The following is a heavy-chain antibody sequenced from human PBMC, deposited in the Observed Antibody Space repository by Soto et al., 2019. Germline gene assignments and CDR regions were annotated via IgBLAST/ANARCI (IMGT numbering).Heavy chain of an antibody. V-gene: IGHV1-69*02. CDR2: IIPILGIA. CDR3: ASDGAAAGPSDAFDI. J-gene: IGHJ3*02. D-gene: IGHD6-13*01. CDR1: GGTFSSYT. Sequence: SVKVSCKASGGTFSSYTISWVRQAPGQRLEKKRKIIPILGIANYAQKLQGRVTITADKSTSTAYMELSSLRSEVTSVYYCASDGAAAGPSDAFDIWGQGKMVTVSS.